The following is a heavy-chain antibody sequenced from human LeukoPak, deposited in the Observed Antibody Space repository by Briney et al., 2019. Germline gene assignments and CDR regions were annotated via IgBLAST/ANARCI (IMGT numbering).Heavy chain of an antibody. CDR2: LGRTGEYK. V-gene: IGHV3-23*01. CDR3: VKDRPCDTCMPMDA. Sequence: GGSLRLSCAASGFTFSGYSMSWVRQAPGKGLEWVAGLGRTGEYKYYADSVKGRFTISRDNSKDAVSLPMNSLRAEDSAIYYCVKDRPCDTCMPMDASGQGTTVTVSS. D-gene: IGHD2-8*01. J-gene: IGHJ6*02. CDR1: GFTFSGYS.